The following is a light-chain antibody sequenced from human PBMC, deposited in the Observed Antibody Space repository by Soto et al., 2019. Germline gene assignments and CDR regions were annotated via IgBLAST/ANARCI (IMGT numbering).Light chain of an antibody. V-gene: IGLV4-69*01. J-gene: IGLJ2*01. Sequence: QLVLTQSPSASASLGASVKLTCTLSSGHSNYAIAWHQQQPEKGPRYLMKLNSDGSHRKGDGIPDRFSGSSSGAERYLTISSLRSEDEADYYCQTWGTGVVFGGGTKVTVL. CDR2: LNSDGSH. CDR1: SGHSNYA. CDR3: QTWGTGVV.